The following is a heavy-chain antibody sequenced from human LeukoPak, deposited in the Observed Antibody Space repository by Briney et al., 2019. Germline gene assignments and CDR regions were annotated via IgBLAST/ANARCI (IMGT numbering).Heavy chain of an antibody. J-gene: IGHJ4*02. D-gene: IGHD3-10*01. CDR2: ISGGGENT. V-gene: IGHV3-23*01. Sequence: GGSLILSCSASGFTFSRYAMSWVRQAPGKGLEWVSAISGGGENTYYSDSVKGRFTISRDNSKNTLYLQMNSLRAEDTAVYYCAKDGGYGSGNYYLDYWGQGTLVTVSS. CDR1: GFTFSRYA. CDR3: AKDGGYGSGNYYLDY.